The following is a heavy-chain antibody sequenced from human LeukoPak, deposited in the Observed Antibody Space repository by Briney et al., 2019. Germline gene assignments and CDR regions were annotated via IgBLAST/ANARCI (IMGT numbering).Heavy chain of an antibody. D-gene: IGHD3-3*01. CDR2: TYTSGST. Sequence: SETLSLTCTVSGGSISSYYWSWIRQPAGKGLEWIGRTYTSGSTNYNPSLKSRVTMSVDTSKNQFSLKLSSVTAADTAVYYCARGRGDYDFWSGLQDNYFDYWGQGTLVAVSS. CDR1: GGSISSYY. V-gene: IGHV4-4*07. CDR3: ARGRGDYDFWSGLQDNYFDY. J-gene: IGHJ4*02.